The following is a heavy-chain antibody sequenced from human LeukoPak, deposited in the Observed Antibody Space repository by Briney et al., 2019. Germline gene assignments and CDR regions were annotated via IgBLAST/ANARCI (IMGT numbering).Heavy chain of an antibody. CDR3: ARVNLAAAGSYYYYMDV. Sequence: ASVKVSCKASGYTFTSYGISWVRQAPGQGLEWMGWISAYNGNTNYAQKLQGRVTMTTDTSTSTAYMELRSLRPDDTAVYYCARVNLAAAGSYYYYMDVWGKGTTVTVSS. CDR2: ISAYNGNT. D-gene: IGHD6-13*01. V-gene: IGHV1-18*01. J-gene: IGHJ6*03. CDR1: GYTFTSYG.